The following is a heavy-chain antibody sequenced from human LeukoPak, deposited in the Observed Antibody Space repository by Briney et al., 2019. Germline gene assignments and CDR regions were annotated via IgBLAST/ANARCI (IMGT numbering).Heavy chain of an antibody. CDR3: ARDLSVFCGGGSCYGLYYYYYIDV. V-gene: IGHV3-74*01. CDR1: GFTFSEYW. J-gene: IGHJ6*03. CDR2: INGDGSTT. Sequence: PGGSLRLSCAASGFTFSEYWMHWVRQAPGKGLVWVSRINGDGSTTNYADSVKGRFTISRDNAKNTLYLQMNSLRAEDTAVYYCARDLSVFCGGGSCYGLYYYYYIDVWAKGTTVTVSS. D-gene: IGHD2-15*01.